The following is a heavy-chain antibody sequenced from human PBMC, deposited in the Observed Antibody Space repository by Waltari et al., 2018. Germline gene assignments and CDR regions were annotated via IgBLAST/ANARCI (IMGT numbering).Heavy chain of an antibody. CDR2: MNPNGGNT. CDR3: ARRLRGSDGGTIPY. Sequence: QVQLVQSGAEVKKPGASVTVSYKASGYTFTSYDINWVRQATGHGLEWMGWMNPNGGNTGYAQKVQGRVTMTRNTSISTAYMELRSLGSEDTGGYYCARRLRGSDGGTIPYWGQGTLVTVSS. D-gene: IGHD1-26*01. J-gene: IGHJ4*02. V-gene: IGHV1-8*01. CDR1: GYTFTSYD.